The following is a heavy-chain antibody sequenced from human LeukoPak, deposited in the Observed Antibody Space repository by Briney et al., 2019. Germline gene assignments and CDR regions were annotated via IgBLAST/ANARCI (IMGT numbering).Heavy chain of an antibody. V-gene: IGHV3-53*01. CDR2: IYSSGTT. Sequence: PGGSLRLSCVASGFIVRPRYMNWLRQTPGRGLEWISLIYSSGTTYYAESVKGRFTVSRDNTKTSLYLQMNSLRVEDTAVYYCAREGEGPAAHFDYWGQGIRVTVSS. CDR1: GFIVRPRY. D-gene: IGHD2-2*01. CDR3: AREGEGPAAHFDY. J-gene: IGHJ4*02.